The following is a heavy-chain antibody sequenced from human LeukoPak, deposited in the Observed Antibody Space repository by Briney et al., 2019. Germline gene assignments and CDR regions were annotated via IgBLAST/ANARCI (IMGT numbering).Heavy chain of an antibody. CDR3: ARLYSSYQNGDY. V-gene: IGHV4-59*01. Sequence: PSETLSLTCTVSGGSISSYYWSWIRQPPGKGLEWIGYIYYSGSINYNPSLKSRVTISVDTSKNQFSLKLSSVTAADTAVYYCARLYSSYQNGDYWGQGTLVTVSS. J-gene: IGHJ4*02. D-gene: IGHD6-6*01. CDR2: IYYSGSI. CDR1: GGSISSYY.